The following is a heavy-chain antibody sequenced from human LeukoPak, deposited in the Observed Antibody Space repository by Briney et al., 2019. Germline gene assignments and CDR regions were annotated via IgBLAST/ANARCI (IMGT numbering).Heavy chain of an antibody. CDR1: GFTFDDYA. CDR2: ISGDGGST. D-gene: IGHD2-2*01. Sequence: GGSLRLSCAASGFTFDDYAMHWVRQAPGKGLEWVSLISGDGGSTYYADSVKGQFTISRDYSKNSLYLQMNSLRTEDTALYYCAKDSAHRSSTSCLDYWGQGTLVTVSS. CDR3: AKDSAHRSSTSCLDY. J-gene: IGHJ4*02. V-gene: IGHV3-43*02.